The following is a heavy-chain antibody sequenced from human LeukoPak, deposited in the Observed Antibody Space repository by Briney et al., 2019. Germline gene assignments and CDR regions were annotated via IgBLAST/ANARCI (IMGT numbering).Heavy chain of an antibody. CDR3: ARIMAAAGGDAFDI. CDR2: IYTSGST. D-gene: IGHD6-13*01. J-gene: IGHJ3*02. Sequence: SETLSLTCTVSGGSISSYYWSWIRQPAGKGLEWIGRIYTSGSTNYNPSLKSRVTMSVDTSKNQFSLKLSSVTAADTAVYYCARIMAAAGGDAFDIWGQGTMVTVSS. CDR1: GGSISSYY. V-gene: IGHV4-4*07.